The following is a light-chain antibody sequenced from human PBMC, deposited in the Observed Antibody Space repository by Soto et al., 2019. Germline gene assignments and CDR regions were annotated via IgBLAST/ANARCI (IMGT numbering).Light chain of an antibody. V-gene: IGKV3-11*01. CDR1: QSVSSY. CDR3: QQQSNWLLT. J-gene: IGKJ3*01. Sequence: EIVLTQSPATLSLSPGERATLSCGASQSVSSYLAWYQQKPGQAPRLLIYGASNRATGIPARFTAFGSRTDFTPTISSLELEDLEVNSGQQQSNWLLTFGLGPKWISN. CDR2: GAS.